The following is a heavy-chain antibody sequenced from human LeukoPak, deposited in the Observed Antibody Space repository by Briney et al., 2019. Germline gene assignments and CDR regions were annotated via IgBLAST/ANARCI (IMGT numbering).Heavy chain of an antibody. V-gene: IGHV3-7*03. Sequence: GGSLRLSCAASGFTFSNHWMNWVRQTPGKGLEWVANIKQDGSEKYYVDSVKGRFTISRDNAKNSLYLQMNSLRAEDTALYYCARGLEYSSSSGDYWGQGTLVTVSS. CDR3: ARGLEYSSSSGDY. D-gene: IGHD6-6*01. CDR2: IKQDGSEK. J-gene: IGHJ4*02. CDR1: GFTFSNHW.